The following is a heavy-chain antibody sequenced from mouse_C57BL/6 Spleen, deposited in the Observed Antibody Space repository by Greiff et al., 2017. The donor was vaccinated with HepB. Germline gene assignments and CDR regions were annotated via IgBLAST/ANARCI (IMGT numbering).Heavy chain of an antibody. V-gene: IGHV5-4*03. CDR1: GFTFSSYA. D-gene: IGHD1-3*01. CDR2: ISDGGSYT. Sequence: DVMLVESGGGLVKPGGSLKLSCAASGFTFSSYAMSWVRQTPEKWLEWVATISDGGSYTYYPENVKGRFTISRDNAKNNPYMQMSHLKSEDTAMYYCARVKGYAVDYWGQGTSLTVSS. J-gene: IGHJ4*01. CDR3: ARVKGYAVDY.